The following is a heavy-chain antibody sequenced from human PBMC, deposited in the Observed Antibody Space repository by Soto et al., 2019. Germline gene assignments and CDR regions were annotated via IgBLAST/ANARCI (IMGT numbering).Heavy chain of an antibody. V-gene: IGHV1-69*13. J-gene: IGHJ6*02. CDR3: ARSEWLHAYYYGMDV. CDR1: GSTFSSYA. Sequence: SVKVSCKAAGSTFSSYAISWVRQAPGQGLEWMGGIIPIFGTANYAQKFQGRVTITADESTSTAYMELSSLRSEDTAVYYCARSEWLHAYYYGMDVWGQVPTVPVS. CDR2: IIPIFGTA. D-gene: IGHD5-18*01.